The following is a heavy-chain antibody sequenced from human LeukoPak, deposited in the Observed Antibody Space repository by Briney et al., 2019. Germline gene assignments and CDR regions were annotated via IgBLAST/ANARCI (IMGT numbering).Heavy chain of an antibody. CDR1: GFTFSSYE. CDR2: ISDSGNTI. D-gene: IGHD3-3*02. CDR3: ARDKENTFSNNWFDP. Sequence: GGSLRLSCAASGFTFSSYEMNWVRQAPGKGLEWVSYISDSGNTIYYADSVKGRFSISRDNVKNSLYLQMNSLRVEDTALYYCARDKENTFSNNWFDPWGQGTLVTVSS. J-gene: IGHJ5*02. V-gene: IGHV3-48*03.